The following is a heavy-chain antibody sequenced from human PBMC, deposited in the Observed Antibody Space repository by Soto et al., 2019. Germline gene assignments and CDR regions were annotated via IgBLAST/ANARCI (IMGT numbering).Heavy chain of an antibody. CDR3: TTDLGNDFWSGYYSPYYFDY. D-gene: IGHD3-3*01. J-gene: IGHJ4*02. V-gene: IGHV3-15*07. CDR2: IKSKTDGGTT. CDR1: GFTFSNAW. Sequence: GGSLRLSCAASGFTFSNAWMNWVRQAPGKGLEWVGRIKSKTDGGTTDYAAPVKGRFTISRDDSKNTLYLQMNSLKTEDTAVYYCTTDLGNDFWSGYYSPYYFDYWGQGTLVTVSS.